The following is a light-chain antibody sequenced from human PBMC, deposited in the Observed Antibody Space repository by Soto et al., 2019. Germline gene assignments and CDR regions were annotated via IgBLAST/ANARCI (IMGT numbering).Light chain of an antibody. CDR3: AAWDDSLNAAV. CDR1: TSNIASNT. V-gene: IGLV1-44*01. CDR2: MND. Sequence: QSVLTQPPSLSGTPGQRVTIFCSGSTSNIASNTVPWYQHVPETAPKLLIYMNDQRPSGVPDRFSGSKSGTSASLAISGLQSEDEADYYCAAWDDSLNAAVFGGGTQLTVL. J-gene: IGLJ3*02.